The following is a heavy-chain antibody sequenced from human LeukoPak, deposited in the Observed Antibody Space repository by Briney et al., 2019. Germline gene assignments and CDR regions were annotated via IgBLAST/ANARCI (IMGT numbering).Heavy chain of an antibody. D-gene: IGHD3-3*01. CDR2: IYYSGST. V-gene: IGHV4-59*01. CDR3: ASRSSIWSGYQDTLYYFDS. CDR1: GGSISRYY. J-gene: IGHJ4*02. Sequence: KPSETLSLTCTVAGGSISRYYWSWIRQPPRKRLEWIGHIYYSGSTNYNPSLKSRVTISVDTSQNQFSLKLSSVTAADPAVYYCASRSSIWSGYQDTLYYFDSWGQGTLVTVSS.